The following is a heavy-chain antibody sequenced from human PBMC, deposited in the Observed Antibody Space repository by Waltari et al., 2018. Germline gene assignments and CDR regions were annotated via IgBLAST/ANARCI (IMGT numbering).Heavy chain of an antibody. CDR2: INPNSGGT. J-gene: IGHJ5*02. Sequence: QVQLVQSGAEVKKPGASVKVSCKASGYTFTGYYMHWVRQAPGQGLEWMGWINPNSGGTNYAQKFQGRVTMTRDTSISTAYMELSRLRSDDTAVYYCARDSYYYDSSGFFGTWFDPWGQGTLVTVSS. CDR3: ARDSYYYDSSGFFGTWFDP. V-gene: IGHV1-2*02. CDR1: GYTFTGYY. D-gene: IGHD3-22*01.